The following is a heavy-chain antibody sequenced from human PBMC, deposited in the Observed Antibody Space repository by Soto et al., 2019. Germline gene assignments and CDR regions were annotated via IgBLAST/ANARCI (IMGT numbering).Heavy chain of an antibody. J-gene: IGHJ4*02. D-gene: IGHD3-10*01. Sequence: GASVKVSCKASGYTFTSYGISWVRQAPGQGLEWMGWISAYNGNTNYAQKLQGRVTMTTDTSTSTAYMELRSLRSDDTAVYYCARRYYGSGSYGVDYWGQGTLVTVSS. CDR3: ARRYYGSGSYGVDY. CDR2: ISAYNGNT. V-gene: IGHV1-18*01. CDR1: GYTFTSYG.